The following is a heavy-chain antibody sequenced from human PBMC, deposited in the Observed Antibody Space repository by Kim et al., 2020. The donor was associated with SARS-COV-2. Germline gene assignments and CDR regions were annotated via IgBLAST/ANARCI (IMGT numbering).Heavy chain of an antibody. D-gene: IGHD3-10*01. CDR1: GGSFSGYY. CDR3: AREIPRYYYGSGSYSPFDY. CDR2: INHSGST. J-gene: IGHJ4*02. Sequence: SETLSLTCAVYGGSFSGYYWSWIRQPPGKGLEWIGEINHSGSTNYNPSLKSRVTISVDTSKNQFSLKLSSVTAADTAVYYCAREIPRYYYGSGSYSPFDYWGQGTLVTVSS. V-gene: IGHV4-34*01.